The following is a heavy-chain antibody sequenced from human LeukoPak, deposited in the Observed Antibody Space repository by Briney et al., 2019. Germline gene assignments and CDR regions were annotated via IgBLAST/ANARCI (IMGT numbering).Heavy chain of an antibody. D-gene: IGHD5-12*01. CDR3: AKDIGDSGYDFRIGFDY. Sequence: GGSLRLSCAASGFTFDDYAMHWVRQAPGKGLEWVSGISWNSGSIGYADSVKGRFTISRDNAKNSLYLQMNSLRAEDTALYYCAKDIGDSGYDFRIGFDYWGQGTLVTVSS. V-gene: IGHV3-9*01. CDR2: ISWNSGSI. CDR1: GFTFDDYA. J-gene: IGHJ4*02.